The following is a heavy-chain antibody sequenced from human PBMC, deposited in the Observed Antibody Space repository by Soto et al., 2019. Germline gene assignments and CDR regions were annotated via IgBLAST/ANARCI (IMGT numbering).Heavy chain of an antibody. CDR2: ISSSSSYI. CDR3: ARVGRYDILTGYFSGYYYGMDV. J-gene: IGHJ6*02. Sequence: PGGSLRLSCAASGFTFSSYSMNWVRQAPGKGLEWVSSISSSSSYIYYADSVKGRFTISRDNAKNSLYLQMNSLRAEDTAVYYCARVGRYDILTGYFSGYYYGMDVWGQGTAVTVSS. D-gene: IGHD3-9*01. V-gene: IGHV3-21*01. CDR1: GFTFSSYS.